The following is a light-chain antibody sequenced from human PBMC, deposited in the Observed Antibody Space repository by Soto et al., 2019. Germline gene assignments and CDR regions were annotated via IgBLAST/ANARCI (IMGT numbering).Light chain of an antibody. J-gene: IGKJ2*01. CDR1: QSISNY. V-gene: IGKV3-20*01. CDR2: GAS. CDR3: QHYGTSPPYT. Sequence: EIVLTQSPGTLSLSPGERATLSCRTSQSISNYLAWYQQKRGQAPRLLIYGASNRATGIPDRFSGSGSGTDFTLTISRLEPEDFAVYYCQHYGTSPPYTFGQGTRLEIK.